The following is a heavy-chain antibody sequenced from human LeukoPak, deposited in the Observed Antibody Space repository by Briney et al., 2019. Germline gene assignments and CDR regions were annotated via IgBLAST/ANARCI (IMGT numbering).Heavy chain of an antibody. CDR2: ISGSGGST. CDR1: GFTFSSYA. Sequence: GGSLRLSCAASGFTFSSYAMSWVRQAPGKGLEWVSAISGSGGSTYYADSVKGRFTISRDNSKNTLYLQMNSLRAEDTAVYYCAKGPEYYYDSSGYTDYWGQGTLVTVSS. CDR3: AKGPEYYYDSSGYTDY. D-gene: IGHD3-22*01. V-gene: IGHV3-23*01. J-gene: IGHJ4*02.